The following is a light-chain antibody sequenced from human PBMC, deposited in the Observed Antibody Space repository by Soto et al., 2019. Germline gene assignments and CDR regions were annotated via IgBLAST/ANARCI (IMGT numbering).Light chain of an antibody. CDR1: SSNIGSRT. Sequence: QSVLTQPPSASGTPGQRVTISCSGSSSNIGSRTVNWYQQLPGMAPKLLISSNTQRPSGVPDRFSGTKSGTSASLAISGLQSEDEADYYCAAWDGSLHGWVFGGGTKLTVL. CDR3: AAWDGSLHGWV. J-gene: IGLJ3*02. CDR2: SNT. V-gene: IGLV1-44*01.